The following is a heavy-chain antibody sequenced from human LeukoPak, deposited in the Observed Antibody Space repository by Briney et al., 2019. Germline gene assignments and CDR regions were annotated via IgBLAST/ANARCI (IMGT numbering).Heavy chain of an antibody. CDR2: IGVGNGNT. CDR1: GFXFSSSA. CDR3: AAELYRGGDCCHFDY. D-gene: IGHD2-21*02. J-gene: IGHJ4*02. V-gene: IGHV1-58*02. Sequence: SVKVSCKTSGFXFSSSAIQWVRQARGERLEWVGWIGVGNGNTNYAHKLQERVTITRDMSTSTAYMELSSLRSEDTAVYCCAAELYRGGDCCHFDYWGQGTLVTVSS.